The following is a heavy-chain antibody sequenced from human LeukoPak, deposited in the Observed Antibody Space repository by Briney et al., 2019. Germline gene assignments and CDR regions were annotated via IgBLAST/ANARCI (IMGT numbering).Heavy chain of an antibody. CDR2: ISAYNGNT. V-gene: IGHV1-18*01. Sequence: ASVKVSCKASGYTFTSYGMSWVRQAPGQGLEWMGWISAYNGNTNYAQKLQGRDTMTTDTSTSTAYMALRSLRSDDTAVYYCARDGMTTYYYYGMDVWGQGTTVTVSS. CDR3: ARDGMTTYYYYGMDV. CDR1: GYTFTSYG. J-gene: IGHJ6*02. D-gene: IGHD1-1*01.